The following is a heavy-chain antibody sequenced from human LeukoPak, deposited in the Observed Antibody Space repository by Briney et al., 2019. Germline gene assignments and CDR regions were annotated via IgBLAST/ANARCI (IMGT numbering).Heavy chain of an antibody. D-gene: IGHD3-22*01. CDR2: IYYSGST. Sequence: SETLSLTCTVSGGSISSGGYYWSWIRQHPGKGLEWIGYIYYSGSTYYNPSLKSRVTISVDTSKNQFSLKLSSVTAADTAVYYCARDLGDSSGYYPLDSWGQGTLVTVPS. V-gene: IGHV4-31*03. J-gene: IGHJ4*02. CDR1: GGSISSGGYY. CDR3: ARDLGDSSGYYPLDS.